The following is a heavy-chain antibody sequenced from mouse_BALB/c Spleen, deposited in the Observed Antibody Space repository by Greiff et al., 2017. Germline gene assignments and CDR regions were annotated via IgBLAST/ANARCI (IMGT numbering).Heavy chain of an antibody. D-gene: IGHD2-10*02. CDR1: GYSITSGYY. V-gene: IGHV3-6*02. CDR3: AREYGNYSVGYYAMDY. Sequence: EVQRVESGPGLVKPSQSLSLTCSVTGYSITSGYYWNWIRQFPGNKLEWMGYISYDGSNNYNPSLKNRISITRDTSKNQFFLKLNSVTTEDTATYYCAREYGNYSVGYYAMDYWGQGTSVTVSS. J-gene: IGHJ4*01. CDR2: ISYDGSN.